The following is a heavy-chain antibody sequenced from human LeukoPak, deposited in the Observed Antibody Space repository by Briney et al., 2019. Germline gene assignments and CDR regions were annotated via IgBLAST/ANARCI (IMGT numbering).Heavy chain of an antibody. V-gene: IGHV1-69*01. Sequence: ASVKVSCKASGGTFSSYAISWVRQAPGQGLEWMGGIIPIFGTANYAQKFQGRVTITADESTSTAYMELSSLRSEDTAVYYCVRDKATAFRGSYTNGFDYWGQRTLVTVSS. CDR1: GGTFSSYA. CDR2: IIPIFGTA. J-gene: IGHJ4*02. CDR3: VRDKATAFRGSYTNGFDY. D-gene: IGHD1-26*01.